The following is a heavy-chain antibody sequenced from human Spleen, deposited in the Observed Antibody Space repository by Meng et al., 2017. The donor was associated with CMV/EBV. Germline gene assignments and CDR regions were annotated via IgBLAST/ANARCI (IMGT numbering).Heavy chain of an antibody. Sequence: KVCCKASGYTFTGYYMHGVRTAPGKGLEWMDWIIPSNGDTHYAQKFQGRVNMTRDTSISTAYMKLSRLTSDDTAVYYCARSSGYEVDYWGQGTLVTVSS. J-gene: IGHJ4*02. D-gene: IGHD5-12*01. V-gene: IGHV1-2*02. CDR1: GYTFTGYY. CDR3: ARSSGYEVDY. CDR2: IIPSNGDT.